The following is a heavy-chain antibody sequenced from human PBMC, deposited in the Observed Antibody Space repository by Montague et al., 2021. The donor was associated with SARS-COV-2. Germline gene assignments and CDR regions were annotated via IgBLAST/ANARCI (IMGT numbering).Heavy chain of an antibody. J-gene: IGHJ4*02. CDR3: ARGRVTRAGFDY. V-gene: IGHV4-38-2*02. Sequence: SETLSLTCSVSGYFIGTGYYWGWIRQSPGKGLEWIGSNYLHGNAYYNPPLNSRVTIPLDTSNNQFSLRLTSVTTSDTAVYYCARGRVTRAGFDYWGQGIRAIVSS. CDR2: NYLHGNA. CDR1: GYFIGTGYY. D-gene: IGHD2-21*02.